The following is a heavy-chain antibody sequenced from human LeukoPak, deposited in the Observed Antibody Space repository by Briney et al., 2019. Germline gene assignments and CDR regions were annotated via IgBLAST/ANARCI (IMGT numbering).Heavy chain of an antibody. V-gene: IGHV3-30*02. D-gene: IGHD3-3*01. CDR2: IRYDGSNK. CDR3: AKDGPKLRFLEWLLRNWYFDL. J-gene: IGHJ2*01. Sequence: PGGSLRLSCAASGFTFSSYGMHWVRQAPGKGLEWVAFIRYDGSNKYYADSVEGRFTISRDNSKNTLYLQMNSLRAEDTAVYYCAKDGPKLRFLEWLLRNWYFDLWGRGTLVTVSS. CDR1: GFTFSSYG.